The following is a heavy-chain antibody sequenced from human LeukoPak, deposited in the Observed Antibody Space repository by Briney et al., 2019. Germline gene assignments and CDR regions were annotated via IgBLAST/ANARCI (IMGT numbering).Heavy chain of an antibody. CDR2: ISGSGDNT. Sequence: GGSLRLSCVASGFTFSSYAMSWVRQAPGKGLEWVSGISGSGDNTYYADSVKGRFTISRDNSKNTLYVQVNSLGTEDTAAYYCAKGSYYDSSGSFYFDYWGQGTLVTVSS. D-gene: IGHD3-22*01. V-gene: IGHV3-23*01. CDR1: GFTFSSYA. CDR3: AKGSYYDSSGSFYFDY. J-gene: IGHJ4*02.